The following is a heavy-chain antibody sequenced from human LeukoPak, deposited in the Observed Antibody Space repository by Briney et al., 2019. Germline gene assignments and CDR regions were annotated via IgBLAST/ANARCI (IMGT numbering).Heavy chain of an antibody. J-gene: IGHJ6*04. D-gene: IGHD3-3*01. Sequence: GASVKVSCKASGYTFTGYYMHWVRQAPGQGLEWMGWINPNSGGTNYAQKFQGRVTMTRDTSISTAYMELSRLRSDDTAVYYCARERENYDFWSGMDVWGKGTTVTVSS. V-gene: IGHV1-2*02. CDR3: ARERENYDFWSGMDV. CDR1: GYTFTGYY. CDR2: INPNSGGT.